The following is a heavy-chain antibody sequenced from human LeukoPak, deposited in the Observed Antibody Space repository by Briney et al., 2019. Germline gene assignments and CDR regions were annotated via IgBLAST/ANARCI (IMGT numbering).Heavy chain of an antibody. Sequence: GASVKVSCKASGYTFTGYYMHWVRQAPGQGLEWMGWINPNSGGTNYAQKFQGRVTMTRDTSISTAYMELSRLRSDDTALYYCARKNWNDGAFDIWGQGTMVTVSS. CDR1: GYTFTGYY. CDR2: INPNSGGT. J-gene: IGHJ3*02. D-gene: IGHD1-1*01. CDR3: ARKNWNDGAFDI. V-gene: IGHV1-2*02.